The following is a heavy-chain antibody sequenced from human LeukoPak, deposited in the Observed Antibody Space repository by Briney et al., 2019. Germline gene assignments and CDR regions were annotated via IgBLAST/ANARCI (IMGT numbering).Heavy chain of an antibody. V-gene: IGHV5-51*01. J-gene: IGHJ5*02. CDR1: GYSFTSYW. D-gene: IGHD3-9*01. Sequence: AESLKISCKASGYSFTSYWIGWVRQMPGKGLQWMGIIYPGDSDTRYSPSFQGQVTISADKSISTAYLQWSSLKASDTAMYYCARAFDPYHILTGYYLDPFDPWGQGTLVTVSS. CDR2: IYPGDSDT. CDR3: ARAFDPYHILTGYYLDPFDP.